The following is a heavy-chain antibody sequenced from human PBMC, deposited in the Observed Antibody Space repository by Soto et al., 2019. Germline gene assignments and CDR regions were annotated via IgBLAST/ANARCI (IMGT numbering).Heavy chain of an antibody. J-gene: IGHJ4*02. Sequence: EVQLVESGGGLVKPGGSLRLSCAASGFTFSNGWMSWVRQAPGKGLEWVGRIKSRTAGGTADYSAPVKGRFTISRDDSQDTLYLQMNSLQTEDTAVYYCTTDSTQPFCDGGPCYSLQQKIDDSWGQGTLVTISS. CDR1: GFTFSNGW. D-gene: IGHD2-15*01. CDR2: IKSRTAGGTA. CDR3: TTDSTQPFCDGGPCYSLQQKIDDS. V-gene: IGHV3-15*01.